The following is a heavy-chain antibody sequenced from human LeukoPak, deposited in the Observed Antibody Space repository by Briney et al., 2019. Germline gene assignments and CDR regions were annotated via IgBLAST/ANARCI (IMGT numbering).Heavy chain of an antibody. J-gene: IGHJ4*02. Sequence: GGSLRLTCAASGFTVSCNYMSWVRQAPGKGLEWVSVIYSGGSTYYADSVKGRFTISRDNSKNTLYLQVNSLRAEDTAVYYCAKVTLVHSYGPYYFDYWGQGTLVTVSS. CDR2: IYSGGST. V-gene: IGHV3-53*01. CDR1: GFTVSCNY. CDR3: AKVTLVHSYGPYYFDY. D-gene: IGHD5-18*01.